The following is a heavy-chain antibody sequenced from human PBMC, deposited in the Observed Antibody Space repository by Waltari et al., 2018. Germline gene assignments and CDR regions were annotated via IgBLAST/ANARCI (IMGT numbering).Heavy chain of an antibody. Sequence: QVQLVQSGAEVKKPGASVKVSCKASGYTFTGYYLHWVRQAPGQGLEWMGWIDPNNGGTNYAQKFQSRVTMTRDTSISTAYMELSRLRSDDTAVYYCARDPSNRYYFDYWGQGTLVTVSS. D-gene: IGHD2-2*01. CDR2: IDPNNGGT. CDR3: ARDPSNRYYFDY. CDR1: GYTFTGYY. V-gene: IGHV1-2*02. J-gene: IGHJ4*02.